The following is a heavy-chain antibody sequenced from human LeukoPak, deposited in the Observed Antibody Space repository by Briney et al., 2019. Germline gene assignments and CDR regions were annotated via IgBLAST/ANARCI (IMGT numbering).Heavy chain of an antibody. J-gene: IGHJ6*03. Sequence: ASVKVSCKASGYAFTTYGISWVRQAPGKGLEWMGWISAYNGNTDYAQNLQGRLTMTTDTSTSTAYMELRSLRSDDTAVYYCAKGLNVIGYRLGHMDVWGKGTTVTVSS. CDR2: ISAYNGNT. CDR3: AKGLNVIGYRLGHMDV. D-gene: IGHD3-16*02. V-gene: IGHV1-18*01. CDR1: GYAFTTYG.